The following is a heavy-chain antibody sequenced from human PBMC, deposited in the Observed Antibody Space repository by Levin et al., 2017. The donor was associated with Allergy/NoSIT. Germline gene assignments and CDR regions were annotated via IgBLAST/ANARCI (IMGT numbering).Heavy chain of an antibody. J-gene: IGHJ4*02. CDR2: IRSRDRNYAT. V-gene: IGHV3-73*01. Sequence: PGGSLRLSCAASGFTFSGSAMHWVRQASGKGLEWVGRIRSRDRNYATAYAASVKGRFTISRDDSKNTAYLQMNSLETEDTAVYYCTRLEDMLVVPGNWGQGTLVTVSS. CDR3: TRLEDMLVVPGN. D-gene: IGHD2-2*01. CDR1: GFTFSGSA.